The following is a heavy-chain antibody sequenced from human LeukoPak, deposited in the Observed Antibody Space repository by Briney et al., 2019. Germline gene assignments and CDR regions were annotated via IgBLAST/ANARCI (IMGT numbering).Heavy chain of an antibody. D-gene: IGHD6-13*01. J-gene: IGHJ5*02. Sequence: SETLSLTCTVSGGSISSYYWSWIRQPPGKGLEWIGYIYYSGSTNYNPSLKSRVTISVDTSKNQFSLKLSSVTAAGTAVYYCARVSSSWYWFDPWGQGTLVTVSS. V-gene: IGHV4-59*01. CDR2: IYYSGST. CDR1: GGSISSYY. CDR3: ARVSSSWYWFDP.